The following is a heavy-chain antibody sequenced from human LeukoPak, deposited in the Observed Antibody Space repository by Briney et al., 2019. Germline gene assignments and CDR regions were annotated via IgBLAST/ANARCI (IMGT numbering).Heavy chain of an antibody. Sequence: GGSLRLSCAASGFTFSTFAMIWVRQPPGKGLEWVSSIFPSGGEIHYADSVRGRFTISRDNSKSTLSLQMNSLRAEDTAIYSCAKNGDRGAYCSGGSCYPYYYQNMDVWGKGTTVTISS. D-gene: IGHD2-15*01. CDR2: IFPSGGEI. CDR3: AKNGDRGAYCSGGSCYPYYYQNMDV. J-gene: IGHJ6*03. V-gene: IGHV3-23*01. CDR1: GFTFSTFA.